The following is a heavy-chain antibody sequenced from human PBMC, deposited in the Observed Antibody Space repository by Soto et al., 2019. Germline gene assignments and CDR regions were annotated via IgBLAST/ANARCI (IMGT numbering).Heavy chain of an antibody. CDR3: ARWTAGAGLYY. CDR1: GLTVSSNY. V-gene: IGHV3-66*01. J-gene: IGHJ4*02. CDR2: THSGGST. D-gene: IGHD6-13*01. Sequence: EVQLVETGGGLVQPGGSLRLSCAASGLTVSSNYMSWVRQAPGKGLEWVSVTHSGGSTNYADSLKCRFTISRDNSKNTLYLQMNSLRAEDTAVYYCARWTAGAGLYYWGQGTLVTVSS.